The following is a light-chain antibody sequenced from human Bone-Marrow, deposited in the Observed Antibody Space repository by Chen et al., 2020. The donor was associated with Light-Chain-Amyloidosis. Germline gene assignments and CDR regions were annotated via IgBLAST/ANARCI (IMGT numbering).Light chain of an antibody. V-gene: IGLV3-25*03. Sequence: SYELTQLPSVSVSPGQTARITCSGDDLPTKYAYWYQQKPGQAPVLVIHRDTERPSGISERFSGSSSGTKATLTISGVQAEDEADYHCQSADSSGTYEVKFGRGTKLTVL. CDR2: RDT. J-gene: IGLJ2*01. CDR3: QSADSSGTYEVK. CDR1: DLPTKY.